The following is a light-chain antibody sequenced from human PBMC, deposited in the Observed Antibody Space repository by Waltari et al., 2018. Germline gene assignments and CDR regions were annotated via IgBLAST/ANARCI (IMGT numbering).Light chain of an antibody. CDR1: QSVSSY. V-gene: IGKV3-11*01. CDR3: QQSRNWPLT. J-gene: IGKJ4*01. Sequence: EIVLTQSPATLSLSPGERATLSCGASQSVSSYLAWYQQKPGQAPRLLLDDASNRATGIPVRFSGSGSGTDFTLTISSLEPEDSAVYYCQQSRNWPLTFGGGTKVEIK. CDR2: DAS.